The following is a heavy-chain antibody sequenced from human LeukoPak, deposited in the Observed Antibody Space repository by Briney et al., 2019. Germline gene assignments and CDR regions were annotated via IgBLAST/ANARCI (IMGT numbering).Heavy chain of an antibody. CDR3: ARDSYGDYVWGKNWFDP. J-gene: IGHJ5*02. V-gene: IGHV7-4-1*02. CDR2: INTNTRNP. CDR1: GYTFTSYA. D-gene: IGHD4-17*01. Sequence: GASVKVSCKDSGYTFTSYAMNWVRQAPGQGLEWMGWINTNTRNPTYAQGFTGRFVLSLDTSVSTAYLQISSLKAEDTAVYYCARDSYGDYVWGKNWFDPWAREPWSPSPQ.